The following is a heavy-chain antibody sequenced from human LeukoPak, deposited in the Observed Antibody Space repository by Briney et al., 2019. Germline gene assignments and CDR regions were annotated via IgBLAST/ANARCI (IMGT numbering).Heavy chain of an antibody. V-gene: IGHV3-9*01. D-gene: IGHD3-9*01. Sequence: GGSLRLPCAASGFTFDDYAMHWVRQAPGKGLEWVSGISWNSGSIGYADSVKGRFTISRDNAKNSQYLQMNSLRAEDTALYYCAKCGTTDYDILTGYYFDYWGQGTLVTVSS. CDR1: GFTFDDYA. J-gene: IGHJ4*02. CDR2: ISWNSGSI. CDR3: AKCGTTDYDILTGYYFDY.